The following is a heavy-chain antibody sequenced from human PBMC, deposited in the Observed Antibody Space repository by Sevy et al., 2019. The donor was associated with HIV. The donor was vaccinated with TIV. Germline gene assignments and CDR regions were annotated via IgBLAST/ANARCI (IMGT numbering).Heavy chain of an antibody. CDR3: GGAKGYCVTNSCYEGSVNAFDI. Sequence: GGSLRLSCAASGFTFSDYAMHWVRQVPGKGLEWVSGISWNSGAIGNADSVKGRFSISRDNAKNSLYQQMNSLGVDDTALYYCGGAKGYCVTNSCYEGSVNAFDIWGQGTMVTDSS. CDR2: ISWNSGAI. J-gene: IGHJ3*02. D-gene: IGHD2-2*01. V-gene: IGHV3-9*01. CDR1: GFTFSDYA.